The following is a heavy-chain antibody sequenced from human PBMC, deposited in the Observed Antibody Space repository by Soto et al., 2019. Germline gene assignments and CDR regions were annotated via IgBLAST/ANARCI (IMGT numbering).Heavy chain of an antibody. J-gene: IGHJ5*02. CDR1: GAPITWGDYS. V-gene: IGHV4-30-2*01. CDR2: IFHGGST. Sequence: PSETLSLTCAMSGAPITWGDYSWNWIRQPPGKGLEWIGYIFHGGSTYYNPSLRSRITISVDRSRTQFSLKMSSVTAADTAVYYCAGGRVVVPAAVMFNCLDPWGQGALVTVSS. D-gene: IGHD2-2*01. CDR3: AGGRVVVPAAVMFNCLDP.